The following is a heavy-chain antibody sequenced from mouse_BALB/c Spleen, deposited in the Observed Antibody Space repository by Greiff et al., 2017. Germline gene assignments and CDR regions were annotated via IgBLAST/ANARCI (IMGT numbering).Heavy chain of an antibody. CDR3: ARAEYGNYDFDY. D-gene: IGHD2-10*02. Sequence: EVKLVESGGGLVQPGGSRKLSCAASGFTFSSFGMHWVRQAPEKGLEWVAYISSGSSTIYYADTVKGRFTISRDNPKNTLFLQMTSLRSEDTAMYYCARAEYGNYDFDYWGQGTTLTVSS. CDR1: GFTFSSFG. J-gene: IGHJ2*01. CDR2: ISSGSSTI. V-gene: IGHV5-17*02.